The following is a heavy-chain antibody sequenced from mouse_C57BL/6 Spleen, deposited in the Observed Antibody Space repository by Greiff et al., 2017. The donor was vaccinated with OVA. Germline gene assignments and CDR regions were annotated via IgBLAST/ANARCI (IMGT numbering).Heavy chain of an antibody. V-gene: IGHV1-82*01. Sequence: VKLQESGPELVKPGASVKISCKASGFAISNSWMNWVKQRPGKGLEWIGRIYPGDGANNYDGKFKGKATLTADKSYSTAYMQLSSLTSEDSAVYYCARGEDYFDYWGQGTTLTVSS. CDR3: ARGEDYFDY. CDR1: GFAISNSW. J-gene: IGHJ2*01. CDR2: IYPGDGAN.